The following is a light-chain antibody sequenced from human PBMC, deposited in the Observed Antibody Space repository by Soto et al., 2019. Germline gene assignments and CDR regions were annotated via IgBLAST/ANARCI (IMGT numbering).Light chain of an antibody. V-gene: IGKV3-11*01. CDR2: GAS. J-gene: IGKJ5*01. Sequence: EIEMTQSPATLSLAPGERVTLSCRASESVSTNLAWYQQKAGQAPRLLIYGASTRATGIPARFSGSGSGTDFTLTIGSLEPEDFAVYYCQQRSNWPYTFGQGTRLEIK. CDR3: QQRSNWPYT. CDR1: ESVSTN.